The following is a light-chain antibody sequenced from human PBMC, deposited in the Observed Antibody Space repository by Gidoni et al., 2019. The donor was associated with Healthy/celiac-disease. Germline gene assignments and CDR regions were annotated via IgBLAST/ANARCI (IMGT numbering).Light chain of an antibody. CDR3: QQYNNWPPWT. Sequence: EIVMTQSPATLSVSQGERATLSCRASQSVSSNLAWYQQKPGQAPRLLNYGASTRATGIPARFSGRGSGTEFTLTISSLQSEDFAVYYCQQYNNWPPWTFGQGTKVEIK. V-gene: IGKV3-15*01. J-gene: IGKJ1*01. CDR1: QSVSSN. CDR2: GAS.